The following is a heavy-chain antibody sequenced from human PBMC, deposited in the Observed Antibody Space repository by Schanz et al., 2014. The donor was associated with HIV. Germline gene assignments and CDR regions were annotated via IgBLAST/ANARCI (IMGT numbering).Heavy chain of an antibody. D-gene: IGHD2-2*01. V-gene: IGHV1-2*02. J-gene: IGHJ5*01. CDR1: GGTFSSFA. CDR3: AKSRFQLHWFDS. CDR2: INPNEGDT. Sequence: QVRLGQSGAEVKEPGSSVRVSCSASGGTFSSFAVTWVRQAPGQGLEWMGWINPNEGDTKFAQKFRGRVTMTRDTSISTAYMELTRLRFDDTAVYYCAKSRFQLHWFDSWGQGTLVTVSS.